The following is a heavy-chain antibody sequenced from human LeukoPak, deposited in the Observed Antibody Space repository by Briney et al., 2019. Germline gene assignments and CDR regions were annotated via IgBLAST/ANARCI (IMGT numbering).Heavy chain of an antibody. CDR2: IKKDGSEK. CDR3: ARDLSGVAGYTYGRGIDY. V-gene: IGHV3-7*01. Sequence: ETLSLTCTVSGVSISSSNSYWGWIRQAPGKGLEWVANIKKDGSEKYYVDSVKRRFTISRDTAKTSLYLQMNSLRAEDTAVYYCARDLSGVAGYTYGRGIDYWGQGTLSPSPQ. J-gene: IGHJ4*02. D-gene: IGHD5-18*01. CDR1: GVSISSSNSY.